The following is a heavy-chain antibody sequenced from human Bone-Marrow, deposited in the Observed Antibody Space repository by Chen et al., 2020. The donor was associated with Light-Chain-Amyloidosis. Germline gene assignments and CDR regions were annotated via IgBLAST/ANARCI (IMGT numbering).Heavy chain of an antibody. Sequence: EVQLVESGGGLVQPGGSLRMSCAASGFTFSIHWMSWVRQAPGKGLEWVANMKQEGSEKYFVDSGRGRFIISGDNTKTSLYLQMTSLRAEDTAVYYCARWEYNSGWDWLDSWGQGTLVTVSS. J-gene: IGHJ5*01. CDR3: ARWEYNSGWDWLDS. CDR1: GFTFSIHW. V-gene: IGHV3-7*01. D-gene: IGHD6-19*01. CDR2: MKQEGSEK.